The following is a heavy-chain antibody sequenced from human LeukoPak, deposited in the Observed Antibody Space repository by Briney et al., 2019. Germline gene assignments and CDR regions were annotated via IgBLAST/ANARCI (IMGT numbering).Heavy chain of an antibody. CDR1: GGSFSGYS. J-gene: IGHJ4*02. Sequence: PSETLSLTCAVSGGSFSGYSWSWIRQPPGKGLEWMGEINHSVSTKYNPSLKSRVTISVDTCKSQFSLKLSSVTAADTAVYYCARFSEMATIAESDYWGQGTLVTVSS. CDR3: ARFSEMATIAESDY. V-gene: IGHV4-34*01. CDR2: INHSVST. D-gene: IGHD5-24*01.